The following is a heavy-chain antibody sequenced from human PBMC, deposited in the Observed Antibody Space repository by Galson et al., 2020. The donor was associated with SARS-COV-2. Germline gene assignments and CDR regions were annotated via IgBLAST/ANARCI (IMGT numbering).Heavy chain of an antibody. J-gene: IGHJ4*02. Sequence: ASVKVSCKASGYTFTSYGINWVRQAPGQGLEWMGWISVYNGNTIYAQKFQGRVTMTTDTSTSTAYMELRSLRSDDTAVFYCARVRNDYYDSSVYDSLDYWGQGTLVTVPS. CDR2: ISVYNGNT. CDR3: ARVRNDYYDSSVYDSLDY. CDR1: GYTFTSYG. V-gene: IGHV1-18*04. D-gene: IGHD3-22*01.